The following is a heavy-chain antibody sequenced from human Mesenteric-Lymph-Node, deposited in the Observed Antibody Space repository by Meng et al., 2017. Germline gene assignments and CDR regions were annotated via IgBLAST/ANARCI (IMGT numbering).Heavy chain of an antibody. D-gene: IGHD3-10*01. V-gene: IGHV3-48*04. J-gene: IGHJ4*02. CDR2: ISSSGSTI. Sequence: SCAASGFTFSSYSMNWVRQAPGKGLEWVSYISSSGSTIYYADSVKGRFTITRDNTKNTLYLQMNSLRTEDTAVYYCARSGSGSYPFDYWGQGTLVTVSS. CDR1: GFTFSSYS. CDR3: ARSGSGSYPFDY.